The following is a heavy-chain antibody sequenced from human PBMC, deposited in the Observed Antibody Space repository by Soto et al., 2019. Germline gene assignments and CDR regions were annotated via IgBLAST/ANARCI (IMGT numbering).Heavy chain of an antibody. CDR3: VASRGFLVLLLFDY. CDR1: GFTCSSYA. CDR2: IRGSGGST. V-gene: IGHV3-23*01. J-gene: IGHJ4*02. D-gene: IGHD3-3*01. Sequence: GGSLRLSCAASGFTCSSYAMSWVRQAPGKGLEWVSAIRGSGGSTYYADSVKGRFTISRHTSKNTLYLQMNSLRAEDTAVYYCVASRGFLVLLLFDYWGQGTLVTVSS.